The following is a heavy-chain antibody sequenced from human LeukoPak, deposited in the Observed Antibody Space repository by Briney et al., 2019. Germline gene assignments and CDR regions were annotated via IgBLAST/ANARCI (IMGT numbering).Heavy chain of an antibody. Sequence: PLGSLRLSCAASGFTFSSYAMSWVRQAPGKGLEWVSTISGSGGTTYYADIVKGRFTISRDNSKNTLYLQMNSLRAEDTAVYYCAKSVRGYYPHFDYWGQGAGVTVSS. V-gene: IGHV3-23*01. CDR3: AKSVRGYYPHFDY. CDR2: ISGSGGTT. CDR1: GFTFSSYA. D-gene: IGHD3-22*01. J-gene: IGHJ4*02.